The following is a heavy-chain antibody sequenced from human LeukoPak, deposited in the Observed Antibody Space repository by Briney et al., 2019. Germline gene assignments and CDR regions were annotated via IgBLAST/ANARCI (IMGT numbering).Heavy chain of an antibody. CDR2: IIPIFGTA. V-gene: IGHV1-69*05. CDR1: GGTFSSYA. J-gene: IGHJ4*02. D-gene: IGHD2-8*02. Sequence: GASVKVSCKASGGTFSSYAISWVRQAPGQGLEWMGGIIPIFGTANYAQKFQDRVTITTDESTSTAYMELSSLRSEDTAVYYCARGPPHCAGGSCYSDYWGQGTLVTVSS. CDR3: ARGPPHCAGGSCYSDY.